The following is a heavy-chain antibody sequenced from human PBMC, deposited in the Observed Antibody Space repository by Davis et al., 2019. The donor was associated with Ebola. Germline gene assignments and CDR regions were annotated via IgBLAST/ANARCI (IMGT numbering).Heavy chain of an antibody. CDR1: GFTFDDYA. D-gene: IGHD3-10*01. CDR3: ARERYYYGSGSYYYYFDY. V-gene: IGHV3-9*01. CDR2: ISWNSGSI. J-gene: IGHJ4*02. Sequence: PGGSLRLSCAASGFTFDDYAMHWVRQAPGKGLEWVSGISWNSGSIGYADSVKGRFIISRDNAKNSLYLQMNSLRAEDTAVYYCARERYYYGSGSYYYYFDYWGQGTLVTVSS.